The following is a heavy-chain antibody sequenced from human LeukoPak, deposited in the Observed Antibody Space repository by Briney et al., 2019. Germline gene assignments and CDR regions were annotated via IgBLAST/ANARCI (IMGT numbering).Heavy chain of an antibody. CDR1: GGSIRSYY. Sequence: SETLSLTCTVSGGSIRSYYWSWIRQPPGKGLEWIGYIYYSGSTNCNPSLKSRVTISVDTSKNQFSLKLSSVTAADTAVYYCARNGHGDYTDFDLWGRGTLATVSS. J-gene: IGHJ2*01. CDR2: IYYSGST. V-gene: IGHV4-59*01. CDR3: ARNGHGDYTDFDL. D-gene: IGHD4-17*01.